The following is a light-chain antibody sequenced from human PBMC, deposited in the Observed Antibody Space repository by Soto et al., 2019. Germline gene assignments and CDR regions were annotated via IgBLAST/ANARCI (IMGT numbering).Light chain of an antibody. J-gene: IGKJ2*01. CDR1: QSVSSN. CDR3: HQYNSWPPGT. V-gene: IGKV3-15*01. CDR2: GAS. Sequence: EIVMTQPPATLSVSPGERATLSCKASQSVSSNLAWYQQKPGQAPRLLIYGASTRATGIPARFSGSGSGTEFTLTISSLQSEDFALYYCHQYNSWPPGTFGQGTKVDI.